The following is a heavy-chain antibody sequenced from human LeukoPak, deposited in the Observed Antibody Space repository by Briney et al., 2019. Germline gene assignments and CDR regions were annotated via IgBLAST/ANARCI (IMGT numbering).Heavy chain of an antibody. Sequence: GGSLRLSCAASGFTFSSYAMSWVRQAPGKGLEWVSAISGSGGSTYYADSVKGRFTISRDNSKNTLYLQMNSLRAEDTAVYYCAKHRNRVATMGSWFDPWGQGTLVTLSS. J-gene: IGHJ5*02. CDR1: GFTFSSYA. CDR2: ISGSGGST. CDR3: AKHRNRVATMGSWFDP. D-gene: IGHD5-12*01. V-gene: IGHV3-23*01.